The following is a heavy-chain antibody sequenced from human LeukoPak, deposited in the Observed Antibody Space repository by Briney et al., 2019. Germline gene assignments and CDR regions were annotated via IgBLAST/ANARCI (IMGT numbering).Heavy chain of an antibody. D-gene: IGHD3-16*02. CDR3: ARARAFVWGSYRYIPYYFDP. J-gene: IGHJ5*02. V-gene: IGHV4-39*01. CDR2: IYYSGST. CDR1: GGSINNNNYY. Sequence: SETLSLTCAVSGGSINNNNYYWGWIRQSPGKGLEWIGGIYYSGSTYYNPSLKSRVTISVDTSNNQFSLKLSSVTVADTAVYFCARARAFVWGSYRYIPYYFDPWGQGTLVTVSS.